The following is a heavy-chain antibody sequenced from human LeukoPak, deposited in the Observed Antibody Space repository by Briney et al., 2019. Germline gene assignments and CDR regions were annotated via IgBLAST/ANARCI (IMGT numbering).Heavy chain of an antibody. D-gene: IGHD3-10*01. CDR3: ASVSRGWCFDL. J-gene: IGHJ2*01. V-gene: IGHV4-30-2*01. CDR1: GGSISSGGYS. CDR2: IYHSGST. Sequence: SQTLSLTCAVSGGSISSGGYSWSWLRQPPGKGLEWIGYIYHSGSTYYNPSLKSRVTISVDRSKNQFSLKLSSVTAADTAVYYCASVSRGWCFDLWGRGTLVTVSS.